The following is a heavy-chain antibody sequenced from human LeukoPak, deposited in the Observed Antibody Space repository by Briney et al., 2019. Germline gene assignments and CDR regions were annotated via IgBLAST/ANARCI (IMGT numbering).Heavy chain of an antibody. CDR2: FDPEGGET. CDR3: ATELSAGATPLGAFDI. CDR1: GYTLTELS. J-gene: IGHJ3*02. V-gene: IGHV1-24*01. D-gene: IGHD1-26*01. Sequence: ASVKVSRKVSGYTLTELSMHWVRQAPGKGLEWMGGFDPEGGETIYAQKFQGRVTMTEDTSTDTAYMELSSLRSEDTAVYYCATELSAGATPLGAFDIWGQGTMVTVSS.